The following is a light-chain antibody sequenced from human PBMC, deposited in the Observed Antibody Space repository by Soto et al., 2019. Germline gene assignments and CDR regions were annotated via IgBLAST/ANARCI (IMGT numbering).Light chain of an antibody. CDR3: QQYGSSPPGIT. Sequence: EIVLTQSPGTLSLSPGERATLSCRASQSVSSSYLAWYQQKPGQAPRLLIYGASSRATGIPDRFSGSGSGTDFTLTISRLEPEDFAVYYCQQYGSSPPGITFGPGTXXXXK. CDR2: GAS. V-gene: IGKV3-20*01. J-gene: IGKJ3*01. CDR1: QSVSSSY.